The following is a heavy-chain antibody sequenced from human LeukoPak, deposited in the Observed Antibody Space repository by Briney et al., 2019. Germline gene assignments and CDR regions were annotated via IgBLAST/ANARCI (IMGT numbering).Heavy chain of an antibody. Sequence: GGSLRLSCAASGFTFSSYAMSWVRQTPGKGLEWVSAISGSGGGTFHADSVKGRFTISRDNSKYTLYLQMNSLRAEDTAVYYCAKSVVLLWFGELLSCDYWGQGTLVTVSS. J-gene: IGHJ4*02. CDR3: AKSVVLLWFGELLSCDY. V-gene: IGHV3-23*01. D-gene: IGHD3-10*01. CDR2: ISGSGGGT. CDR1: GFTFSSYA.